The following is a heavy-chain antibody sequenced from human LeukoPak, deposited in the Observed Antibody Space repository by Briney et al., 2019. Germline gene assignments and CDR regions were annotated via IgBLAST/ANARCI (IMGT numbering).Heavy chain of an antibody. CDR3: ARAQYYSSGSCYYDS. D-gene: IGHD2-15*01. CDR2: IIPIFGIA. CDR1: GGTFSSYA. J-gene: IGHJ4*02. V-gene: IGHV1-69*04. Sequence: SVKVTCTASGGTFSSYAISWVRQAPGQGLEWMGRIIPIFGIANYAQKFQGRVTITADKSTSTAYMELVSLRSEDTAVYYCARAQYYSSGSCYYDSWGQGTLVTVSS.